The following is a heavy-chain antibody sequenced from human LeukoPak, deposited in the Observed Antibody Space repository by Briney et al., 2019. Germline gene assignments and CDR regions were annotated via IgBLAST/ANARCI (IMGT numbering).Heavy chain of an antibody. Sequence: SVKVSCKASGGTFSSYAISWERQAPGQGLEWMGGIIPIFGTANYARKFQGRVTITADESTSTAYMELSSLRSEDTAVYYCAGLPRTMVRGKRNFQHWGQGTLVTVSS. J-gene: IGHJ1*01. CDR1: GGTFSSYA. CDR2: IIPIFGTA. V-gene: IGHV1-69*13. CDR3: AGLPRTMVRGKRNFQH. D-gene: IGHD3-10*01.